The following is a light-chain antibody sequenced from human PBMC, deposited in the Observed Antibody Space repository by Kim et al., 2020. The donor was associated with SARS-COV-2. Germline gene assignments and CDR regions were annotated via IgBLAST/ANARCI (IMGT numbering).Light chain of an antibody. CDR1: SSDIGGYNF. Sequence: QSALTQPASVSGSPGQSITISCTGTSSDIGGYNFVSWYQQHPGEAPKVMIYDVSHRPSGVSDRFSGSKSDNTASLTISGLQAEDEADYYCSSYTVRSTYVFGTGTKVKVL. CDR2: DVS. J-gene: IGLJ1*01. CDR3: SSYTVRSTYV. V-gene: IGLV2-14*03.